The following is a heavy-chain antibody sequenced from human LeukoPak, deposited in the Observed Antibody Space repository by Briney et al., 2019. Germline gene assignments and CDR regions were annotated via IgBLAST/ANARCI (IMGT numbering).Heavy chain of an antibody. V-gene: IGHV3-21*01. D-gene: IGHD3-10*01. CDR3: ARVGGYYGSGSYYPIYYFDY. J-gene: IGHJ4*02. CDR1: GFPVSSNY. Sequence: RGSLRLSCAASGFPVSSNYMTWVRQAPGKGLEWVSSISSSSSYIYYADSVKGRFTISRNNAKNSLYLQMNSLRAEDTAVYYCARVGGYYGSGSYYPIYYFDYWGQGTLVTVSS. CDR2: ISSSSSYI.